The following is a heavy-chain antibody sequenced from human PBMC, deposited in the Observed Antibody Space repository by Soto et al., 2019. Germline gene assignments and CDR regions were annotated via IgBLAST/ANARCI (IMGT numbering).Heavy chain of an antibody. Sequence: GSLRLSCAASGFTFSSYDMHWVRQATGKGLEWVSAIGTAGDTYYPGSVKGRFTISRENAKNSLYLQVNSLRAEDTAVYYCASQYRQSHFDYWGQGTLVTVSS. CDR2: IGTAGDT. D-gene: IGHD3-16*02. CDR3: ASQYRQSHFDY. CDR1: GFTFSSYD. V-gene: IGHV3-13*01. J-gene: IGHJ4*02.